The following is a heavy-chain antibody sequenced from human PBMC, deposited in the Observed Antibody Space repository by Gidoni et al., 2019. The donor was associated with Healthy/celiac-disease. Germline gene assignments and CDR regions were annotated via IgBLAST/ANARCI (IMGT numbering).Heavy chain of an antibody. Sequence: EVQLVESGGGLVQPGGPLRLSCAASGFTVSSNYMSWVRQAPGKGLEWVSVIYSGGSTYYADSVKGRFTISRHNSKNTLYLQMNSLRAEDTAVYYCARTSRWLQPDYWGQGTLVTVSS. CDR1: GFTVSSNY. CDR2: IYSGGST. CDR3: ARTSRWLQPDY. V-gene: IGHV3-53*04. D-gene: IGHD5-12*01. J-gene: IGHJ4*02.